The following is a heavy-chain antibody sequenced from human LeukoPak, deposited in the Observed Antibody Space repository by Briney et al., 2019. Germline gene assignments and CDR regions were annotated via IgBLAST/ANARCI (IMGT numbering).Heavy chain of an antibody. CDR1: GGSISSYY. D-gene: IGHD5-12*01. CDR2: IYYSGST. CDR3: ARSPVIVATPRGFDY. Sequence: NPSETLSLTCTVSGGSISSYYWSWIRQPPGKGLEWIGYIYYSGSTNYNPSLKSRVTISVDTSKNQFSLKLSSVTAADTAVYYCARSPVIVATPRGFDYWGQGTLVTVSS. J-gene: IGHJ4*02. V-gene: IGHV4-59*01.